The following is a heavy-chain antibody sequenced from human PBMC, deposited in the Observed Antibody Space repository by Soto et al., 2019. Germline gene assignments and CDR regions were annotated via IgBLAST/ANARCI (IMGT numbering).Heavy chain of an antibody. CDR2: IWYDGSNK. Sequence: GGSLRLSCAASGFTFSSYGMHWVRQAPGKGLEWVAVIWYDGSNKYYADSVKGRFTISRDNSKNTLYLQMNSLRAEDTAVYYCAVLGYYYDSSGYPISLYYYYGMDVWGQGTTVTVSS. J-gene: IGHJ6*02. CDR1: GFTFSSYG. V-gene: IGHV3-33*01. CDR3: AVLGYYYDSSGYPISLYYYYGMDV. D-gene: IGHD3-22*01.